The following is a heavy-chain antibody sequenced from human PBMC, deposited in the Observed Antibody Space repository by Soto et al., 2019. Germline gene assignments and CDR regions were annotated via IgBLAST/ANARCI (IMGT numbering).Heavy chain of an antibody. CDR1: GFTFSSYG. CDR2: IWFAGSNK. D-gene: IGHD3-22*01. J-gene: IGHJ4*02. CDR3: ARGGLYDSSGYYADY. V-gene: IGHV3-33*01. Sequence: QVQLVESGGGVVQPGRSLRLSCAASGFTFSSYGIHWIRQAPGKGLEWVTLIWFAGSNKYYADSVKGRFTISRDNSKNALYLQMHSLRAEDTAVYYCARGGLYDSSGYYADYWGQGTLVTVSS.